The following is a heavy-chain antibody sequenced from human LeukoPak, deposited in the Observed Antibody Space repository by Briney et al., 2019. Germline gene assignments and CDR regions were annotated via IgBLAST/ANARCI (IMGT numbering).Heavy chain of an antibody. CDR2: IYYSGST. CDR3: ARGPVGGSYSPSYWYFDL. J-gene: IGHJ2*01. D-gene: IGHD1-26*01. Sequence: ASETLSLTCAVSGGSISSGGFSWSWIRQSPGKGLEWIGYIYYSGSTNYNPSLKSRVTISVDTSKNQFSLKLSSVTAADTAVYYCARGPVGGSYSPSYWYFDLWGRGTLVTVSS. CDR1: GGSISSGGFS. V-gene: IGHV4-61*08.